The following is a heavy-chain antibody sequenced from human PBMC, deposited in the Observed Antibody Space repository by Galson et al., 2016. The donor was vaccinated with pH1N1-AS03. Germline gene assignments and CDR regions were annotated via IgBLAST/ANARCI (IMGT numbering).Heavy chain of an antibody. Sequence: SLRLSCAASGFTFSDYAMGWVRQAPGKGLEWLAVISGTGGSPFYADSVKGRVTISRDNSKNTVYLQMTSLRAEDTAVYYCATNALKVRVDYWGQGNLVTVSS. CDR2: ISGTGGSP. CDR3: ATNALKVRVDY. V-gene: IGHV3-23*01. D-gene: IGHD1-1*01. CDR1: GFTFSDYA. J-gene: IGHJ4*02.